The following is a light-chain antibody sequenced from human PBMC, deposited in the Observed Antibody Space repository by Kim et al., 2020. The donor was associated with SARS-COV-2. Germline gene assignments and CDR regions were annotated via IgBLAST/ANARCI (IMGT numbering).Light chain of an antibody. CDR3: QKRSNWPRT. Sequence: DIVLTQSPATLSLSPGDRATLSCRASQSVTKYLAWYQHKPGQTPRLLIYDASNRATGIPARFSGSGSGTDFTLTISSLEPEDFAVYYCQKRSNWPRTFGKGTKVEIK. V-gene: IGKV3-11*01. CDR2: DAS. J-gene: IGKJ1*01. CDR1: QSVTKY.